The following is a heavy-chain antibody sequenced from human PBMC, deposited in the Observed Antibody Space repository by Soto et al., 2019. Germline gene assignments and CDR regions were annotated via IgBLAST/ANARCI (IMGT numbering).Heavy chain of an antibody. CDR3: ARMDNYYGSGSWFDP. CDR1: GGTFSSYA. Sequence: SVKVSCKASGGTFSSYAISWVRQAPGQGLEWMGGIIPIFGTANYAQKFQGRVTITADESTSTAYMELSSLRSEDTAVYYCARMDNYYGSGSWFDPWGQGTLVTVSS. V-gene: IGHV1-69*13. D-gene: IGHD3-10*01. J-gene: IGHJ5*02. CDR2: IIPIFGTA.